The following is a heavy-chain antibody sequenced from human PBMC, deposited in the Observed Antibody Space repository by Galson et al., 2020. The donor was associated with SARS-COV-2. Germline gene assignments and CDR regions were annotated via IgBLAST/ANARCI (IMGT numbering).Heavy chain of an antibody. CDR2: IYHSGST. CDR3: ASRPYYGSVSYSFDY. Sequence: SETLSLTCAVSGGSISSGGYSWSWIRQPPGKGLEWIGYIYHSGSTYYNPSLKSRVTISLDRSKNQFSLKLTSVTAADTAVYYCASRPYYGSVSYSFDYWGQGILVTVSS. J-gene: IGHJ4*02. D-gene: IGHD3-10*01. CDR1: GGSISSGGYS. V-gene: IGHV4-30-2*01.